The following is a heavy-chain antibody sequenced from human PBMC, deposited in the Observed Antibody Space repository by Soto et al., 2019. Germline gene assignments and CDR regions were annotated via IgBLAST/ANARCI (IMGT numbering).Heavy chain of an antibody. CDR2: ISGSGGST. CDR1: GFTFSSFA. V-gene: IGHV3-23*01. D-gene: IGHD6-6*01. Sequence: PGGSLRLSCAASGFTFSSFAMSWVRQAPGKGLEWVSAISGSGGSTYYADSVKGRFTISRDNSKNTLYLQMNSLRAEDTAVYYCAKDPIGSSSLLYFDYWGQGTLVTVPS. J-gene: IGHJ4*02. CDR3: AKDPIGSSSLLYFDY.